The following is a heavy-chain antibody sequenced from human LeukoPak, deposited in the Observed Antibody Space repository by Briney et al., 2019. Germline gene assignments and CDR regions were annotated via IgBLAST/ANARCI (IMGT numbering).Heavy chain of an antibody. CDR3: ARIKVGATVDF. Sequence: PPETLSLTCTVSGGSISSYYWSWIRQPPGKGLEWIGFIDYSGSTNYNPSLKSRLTMSVDTSKNQFSLKLSSVTAADTAVYYCARIKVGATVDFWGQGTLVTVSS. V-gene: IGHV4-59*01. D-gene: IGHD1-26*01. J-gene: IGHJ4*02. CDR2: IDYSGST. CDR1: GGSISSYY.